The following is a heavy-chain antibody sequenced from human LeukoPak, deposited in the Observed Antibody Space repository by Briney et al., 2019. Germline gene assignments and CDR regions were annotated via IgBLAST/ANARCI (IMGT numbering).Heavy chain of an antibody. CDR2: IILILSTA. CDR1: GYTFTSYD. D-gene: IGHD3-3*01. CDR3: ARDQPITIFGVVYSYYYGMEV. Sequence: SVKVSCKASGYTFTSYDINLVRQATGQGLEWMGGIILILSTANYAQKFQGRVTITADESTSKAYMELSSLRSEDTGVYYCARDQPITIFGVVYSYYYGMEVWGQGTTVTVSS. J-gene: IGHJ6*02. V-gene: IGHV1-69*13.